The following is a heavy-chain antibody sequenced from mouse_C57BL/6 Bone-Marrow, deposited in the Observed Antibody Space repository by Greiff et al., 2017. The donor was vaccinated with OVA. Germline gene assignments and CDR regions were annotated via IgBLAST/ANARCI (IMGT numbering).Heavy chain of an antibody. Sequence: VQLQQSGAELVRPGASVKLSCTASGFNIKDDYMHWVKQRPEQGLEWIGWIDPENGDTEYASKFQGKATITADTSSNTASLQLSSLTSEDTAVYYCTGGSGGYWGQGTTLTVSS. J-gene: IGHJ2*01. CDR3: TGGSGGY. V-gene: IGHV14-4*01. D-gene: IGHD1-1*01. CDR1: GFNIKDDY. CDR2: IDPENGDT.